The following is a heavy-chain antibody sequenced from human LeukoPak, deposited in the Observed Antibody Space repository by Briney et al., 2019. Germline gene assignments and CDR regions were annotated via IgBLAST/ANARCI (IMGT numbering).Heavy chain of an antibody. Sequence: ASETLSLTCAVYGGSFSGYYWDWIRQPPGKGLEWIGEIYHSGRTNYNPSLKSRVTILVDTSKNQFSLKLSSVTAADTAVYFCARGVVSYSDSSASDPPPHYHFHMDVWGKGTTVTVSS. CDR2: IYHSGRT. V-gene: IGHV4-34*01. J-gene: IGHJ6*03. CDR3: ARGVVSYSDSSASDPPPHYHFHMDV. D-gene: IGHD3-22*01. CDR1: GGSFSGYY.